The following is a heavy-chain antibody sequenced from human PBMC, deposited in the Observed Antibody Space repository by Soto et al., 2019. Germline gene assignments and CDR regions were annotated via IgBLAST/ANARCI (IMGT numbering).Heavy chain of an antibody. J-gene: IGHJ4*02. CDR1: GYTFTSYG. CDR3: ARDGPYFYDSSGYHPRFYF. V-gene: IGHV1-18*01. D-gene: IGHD3-22*01. Sequence: ASVKVSCKASGYTFTSYGISWVRQAPGQGLDWMGWISAYNGNTNYAQKFQGRVTMTTDTSTSTAYMELRSLRSDDTAVYYCARDGPYFYDSSGYHPRFYFWGQGTLVTVSS. CDR2: ISAYNGNT.